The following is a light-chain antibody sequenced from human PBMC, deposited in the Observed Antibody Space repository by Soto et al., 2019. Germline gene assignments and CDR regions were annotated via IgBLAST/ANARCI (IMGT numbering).Light chain of an antibody. V-gene: IGKV2-30*01. CDR1: QSLVYSDGNTY. Sequence: EVVMTQSPLSLPVTLGQPASISCRSSQSLVYSDGNTYLNWFQQRPGQSPRRLIYKVSNRDSGVPDRFSGSGSGTDFTLKISRVEAEDVGVYYCLQGKHWMWKCGQGTKGNIK. CDR3: LQGKHWMWK. J-gene: IGKJ1*01. CDR2: KVS.